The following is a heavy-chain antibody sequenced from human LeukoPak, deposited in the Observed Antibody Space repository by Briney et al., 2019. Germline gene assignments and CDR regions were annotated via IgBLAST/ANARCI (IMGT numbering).Heavy chain of an antibody. CDR2: ISSSSSYI. D-gene: IGHD1-26*01. J-gene: IGHJ4*02. CDR3: ARDGDLVGATYFDY. Sequence: PGGSLRLSCAASGFTFSSYWMHWVRQAPGKGLEWVSSISSSSSYIYYADSVKGRSTISRDNAKNSLYLQMNSLRAEDTAVYYCARDGDLVGATYFDYWGQGTLVTVSS. CDR1: GFTFSSYW. V-gene: IGHV3-21*01.